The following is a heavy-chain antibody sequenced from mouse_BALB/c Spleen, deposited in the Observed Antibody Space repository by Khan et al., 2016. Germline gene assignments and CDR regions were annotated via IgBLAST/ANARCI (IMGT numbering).Heavy chain of an antibody. J-gene: IGHJ2*01. V-gene: IGHV2-9*02. CDR3: ARDSVSRRYYFDY. Sequence: QVQLKQSGPGPVAPSQSLSITCTVSGFSFTTYGVHWVRQPPGKGLEWLGIIWAGGSTNNKSALMSRLSISKDKSKSQVFLLMNSLQTDDTAIYYCARDSVSRRYYFDYWGQGTTLTVSS. CDR1: GFSFTTYG. D-gene: IGHD1-1*01. CDR2: IWAGGST.